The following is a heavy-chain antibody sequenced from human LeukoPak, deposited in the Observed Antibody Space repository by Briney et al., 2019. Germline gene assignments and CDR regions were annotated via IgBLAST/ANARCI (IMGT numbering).Heavy chain of an antibody. CDR3: ARIFRYQMVDYYALDV. Sequence: PGGSLRLSCAASGFTFSDYAMDWVRQAPGKGLEWVSAISSNSAYIYYADSVKGRFTISRGNAKNSVSLQMNSLRAEDTAVYYCARIFRYQMVDYYALDVWGQGTTVTVSS. D-gene: IGHD2-2*01. CDR1: GFTFSDYA. V-gene: IGHV3-21*01. CDR2: ISSNSAYI. J-gene: IGHJ6*02.